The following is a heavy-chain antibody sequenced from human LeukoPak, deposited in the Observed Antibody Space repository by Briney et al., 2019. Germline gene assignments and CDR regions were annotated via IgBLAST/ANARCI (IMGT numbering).Heavy chain of an antibody. D-gene: IGHD1-1*01. V-gene: IGHV3-7*01. CDR1: GFTFGESW. Sequence: GGSLRLSCAASGFTFGESWMSWVRQVPGQGLEWVAHINHEGGGIQYADSVKGRFTISRDNAKGSVYLQMNSLRAEDTAIYHCATYINWVAGDVWGQGTTVIVSS. CDR3: ATYINWVAGDV. J-gene: IGHJ6*02. CDR2: INHEGGGI.